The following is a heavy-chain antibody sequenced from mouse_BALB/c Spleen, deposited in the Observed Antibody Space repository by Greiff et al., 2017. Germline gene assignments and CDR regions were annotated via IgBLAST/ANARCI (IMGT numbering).Heavy chain of an antibody. CDR3: ARYDAVNYAMDY. V-gene: IGHV1-82*01. CDR2: IYPGDGDT. Sequence: VQLQESGPELVKPGASVKISCKASGYAFSSSWMNWVKQRPGQGLEWIGRIYPGDGDTNYNGKFKGKATLTADKSSSTAYMQLSSLTSVDSAVYFCARYDAVNYAMDYWGQGTSVTVSS. CDR1: GYAFSSSW. D-gene: IGHD2-14*01. J-gene: IGHJ4*01.